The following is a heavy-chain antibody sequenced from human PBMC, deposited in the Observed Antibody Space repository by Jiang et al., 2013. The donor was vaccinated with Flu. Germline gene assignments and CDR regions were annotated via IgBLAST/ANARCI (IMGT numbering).Heavy chain of an antibody. CDR1: GDSVSSNSAA. CDR2: TYYRSKWYN. V-gene: IGHV6-1*01. CDR3: AREAAVAGYYYYYMDV. D-gene: IGHD6-19*01. J-gene: IGHJ6*03. Sequence: SLTCAISGDSVSSNSAAWNWIRQSPSRGLEWLGRTYYRSKWYNDYAVSVKSRITINPDTSKNQFSLQLNSVTPEDTAVYYCAREAAVAGYYYYYMDVWGKGTTVTVSS.